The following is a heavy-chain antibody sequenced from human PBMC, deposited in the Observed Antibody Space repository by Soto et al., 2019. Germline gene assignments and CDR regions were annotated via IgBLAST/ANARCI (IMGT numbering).Heavy chain of an antibody. CDR2: ISDSGTT. V-gene: IGHV3-23*01. CDR3: AKGGEGSCSRTSCLYFSDS. J-gene: IGHJ5*02. D-gene: IGHD2-2*01. Sequence: EVQLLDSGGGLVQPGGSLRLSCAASGFTFRTYAMSWVRQAPGKGLEWVSTISDSGTTYYANSVKGRFTNSRDNSRNTLDLQMNSLRVEDTAVYYCAKGGEGSCSRTSCLYFSDSWGQGTLVTVSS. CDR1: GFTFRTYA.